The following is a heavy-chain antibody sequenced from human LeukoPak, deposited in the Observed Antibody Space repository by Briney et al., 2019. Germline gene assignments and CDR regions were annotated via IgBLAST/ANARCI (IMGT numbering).Heavy chain of an antibody. CDR1: GFTFSSYA. V-gene: IGHV3-30*04. J-gene: IGHJ4*02. Sequence: GGPLRLSCAASGFTFSSYAMHWVRQAPGKGLEWVAVISYDGSNKYYADSVKGRFTISRDNSKNTLYLQMNSLRAEDTAVYYCARDLTRAGAFDYWGQGTLVTVSS. CDR2: ISYDGSNK. CDR3: ARDLTRAGAFDY. D-gene: IGHD1-26*01.